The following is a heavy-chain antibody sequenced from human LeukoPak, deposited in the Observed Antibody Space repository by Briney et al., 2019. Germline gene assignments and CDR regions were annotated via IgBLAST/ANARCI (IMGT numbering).Heavy chain of an antibody. D-gene: IGHD5-18*01. Sequence: GASLRLSCAASGFTFSSYTMNWVRQAPGKGLEWVSGISGSGDSTYYADSVKGRFTISRDNSKNTLYLQMNSLRAEDTAVYYCAKPAVDTPFDYWGQGTLVTVSS. J-gene: IGHJ4*02. CDR1: GFTFSSYT. CDR2: ISGSGDST. CDR3: AKPAVDTPFDY. V-gene: IGHV3-23*01.